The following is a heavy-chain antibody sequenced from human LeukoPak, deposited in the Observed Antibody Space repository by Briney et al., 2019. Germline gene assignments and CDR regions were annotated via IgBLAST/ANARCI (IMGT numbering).Heavy chain of an antibody. CDR2: LCYSGST. Sequence: PSETLSLTCTVSGGSISSSSYYWGWIRELPGKLLEWIGSLCYSGSTYYNPSLKSRVTISVDTSKNQFSLKLSSVTAADTAVYYCARSNWGSGREIPYDAEFDYWGQGTLVTVSS. J-gene: IGHJ4*02. V-gene: IGHV4-39*01. D-gene: IGHD7-27*01. CDR3: ARSNWGSGREIPYDAEFDY. CDR1: GGSISSSSYY.